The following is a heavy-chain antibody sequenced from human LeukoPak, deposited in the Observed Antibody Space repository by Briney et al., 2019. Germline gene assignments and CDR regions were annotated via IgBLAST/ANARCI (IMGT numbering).Heavy chain of an antibody. D-gene: IGHD1-26*01. CDR2: IYYSGST. CDR3: ARQQSGSHYKHVGWFDP. J-gene: IGHJ5*02. V-gene: IGHV4-59*08. Sequence: SETLSLTCTVSGGSISSSYWSWIRQPPGKGLEWIGYIYYSGSTNHNPSLKSRVTISLDTSKNQFSLKLSSVTAADTAVYYCARQQSGSHYKHVGWFDPWGQGTLVTVSS. CDR1: GGSISSSY.